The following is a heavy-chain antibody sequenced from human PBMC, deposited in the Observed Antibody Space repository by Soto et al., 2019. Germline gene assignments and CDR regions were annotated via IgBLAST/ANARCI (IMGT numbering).Heavy chain of an antibody. CDR3: ARDKSASGSYFSTPDAFDI. J-gene: IGHJ3*02. D-gene: IGHD1-26*01. CDR2: ISSSSSYI. Sequence: GGSLRLSCAASGFTFSSYSMNWVRQAPGKGLEWVSSISSSSSYIYYADSVKGRFTISRDNAKNSLYLQMNSLRAEDTAVYYCARDKSASGSYFSTPDAFDIWGQGTMVTVSS. V-gene: IGHV3-21*01. CDR1: GFTFSSYS.